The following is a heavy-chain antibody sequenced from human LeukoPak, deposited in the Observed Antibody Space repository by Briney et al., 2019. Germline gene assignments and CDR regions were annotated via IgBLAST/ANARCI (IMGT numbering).Heavy chain of an antibody. CDR1: GGSLTSYY. CDR2: LYYSGST. Sequence: SETLSLTCTVSGGSLTSYYWSWVRQPPGKGLEWIGYLYYSGSTNYNPSLKSRVTTSVDTSKNQFSLKLSSVTAADTAVYYCARADGYYYGMDVWGQGTTVTVSS. J-gene: IGHJ6*02. D-gene: IGHD5-24*01. V-gene: IGHV4-59*01. CDR3: ARADGYYYGMDV.